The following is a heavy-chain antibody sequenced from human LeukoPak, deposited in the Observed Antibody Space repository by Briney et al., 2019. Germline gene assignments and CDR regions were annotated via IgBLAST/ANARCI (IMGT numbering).Heavy chain of an antibody. J-gene: IGHJ4*02. CDR3: ARELIYGGPFDY. CDR2: ISYDGSNK. V-gene: IGHV3-30*14. D-gene: IGHD4-23*01. Sequence: GRSLRLSCAASGFTFSSYAMHWVRQAPGKGLEWVAVISYDGSNKYYADSVKGRFTISRDNSKNTLYLQMNSLRAEDTAVYYCARELIYGGPFDYWGQGTLVTVSS. CDR1: GFTFSSYA.